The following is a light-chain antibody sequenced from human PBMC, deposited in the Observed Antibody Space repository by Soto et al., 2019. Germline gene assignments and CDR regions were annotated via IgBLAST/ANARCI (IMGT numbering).Light chain of an antibody. Sequence: EIVWTQSPGTLSLSPGERATLSCRASQSVSTYYLAWYQQKPGQAPRLLIYCASSRATGIPDRFSGTGSGTDFTLTISRLEPEDFAVYYCQEYGTSRTFGQGTKVEIK. CDR2: CAS. V-gene: IGKV3-20*01. CDR1: QSVSTYY. CDR3: QEYGTSRT. J-gene: IGKJ1*01.